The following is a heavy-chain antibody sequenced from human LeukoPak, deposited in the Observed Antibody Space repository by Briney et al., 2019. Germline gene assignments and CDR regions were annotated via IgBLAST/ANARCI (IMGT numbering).Heavy chain of an antibody. CDR1: GITLSNYG. CDR2: ISDSGGST. V-gene: IGHV3-23*01. CDR3: AKRGVVIRVILVGFHKEAYYFDS. Sequence: GGSLRLSCVVSGITLSNYGMSWVRQAPGKGLEWVAGISDSGGSTKYADSVRGRFTISRDNPKNTLHLQMNSLRAEDTAVYFCAKRGVVIRVILVGFHKEAYYFDSWGQEALVTVSS. D-gene: IGHD3-22*01. J-gene: IGHJ4*02.